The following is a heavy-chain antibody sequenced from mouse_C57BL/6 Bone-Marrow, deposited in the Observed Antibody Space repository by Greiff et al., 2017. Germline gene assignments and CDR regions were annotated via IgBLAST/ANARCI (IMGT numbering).Heavy chain of an antibody. CDR3: ARHPYDGSSYGDCDY. CDR1: GFTFSDYG. V-gene: IGHV5-17*01. CDR2: ISSGSSTI. D-gene: IGHD1-1*01. Sequence: EVQVVESGGGLVKPGGSLKLSCAASGFTFSDYGMHWVRQAPEKGLEWVAYISSGSSTIYYADTVKGRVTITRDNAKNTLFLHMTSLKSEDTAMYYCARHPYDGSSYGDCDYWGQGTTLTVSS. J-gene: IGHJ2*01.